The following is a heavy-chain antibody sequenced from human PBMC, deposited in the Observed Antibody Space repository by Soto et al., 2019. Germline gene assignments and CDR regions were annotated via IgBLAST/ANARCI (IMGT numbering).Heavy chain of an antibody. CDR1: GFTFSSYG. Sequence: QVQLVESGGGVVQPGRSLRLSCAASGFTFSSYGMHWVRQAPGKGLEWVAVISYDGSNKYYADSVKGRFTISRDNSKNTLYLQMNSLRAEDTAAYYCYHQGQQWLDCWGQGTLVTVSS. D-gene: IGHD6-19*01. J-gene: IGHJ4*02. CDR3: YHQGQQWLDC. CDR2: ISYDGSNK. V-gene: IGHV3-30*03.